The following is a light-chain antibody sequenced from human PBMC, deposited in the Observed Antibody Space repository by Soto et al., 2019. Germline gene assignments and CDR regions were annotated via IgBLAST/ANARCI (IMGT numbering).Light chain of an antibody. J-gene: IGKJ1*01. V-gene: IGKV1-5*03. Sequence: DIQMTQSPSTLSASVGDRVPITCRASQSISSWLAWYQQKPGKAPKLLIYKASSLESGVPSRFSGSGSGTEFTLTISSLQPDDFATYYCQQYNSYQWTFGQGTKVDIK. CDR1: QSISSW. CDR3: QQYNSYQWT. CDR2: KAS.